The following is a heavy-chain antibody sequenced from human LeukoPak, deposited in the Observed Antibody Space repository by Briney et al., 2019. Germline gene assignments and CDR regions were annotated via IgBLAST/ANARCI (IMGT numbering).Heavy chain of an antibody. CDR1: GGSMRGFY. V-gene: IGHV4-59*08. CDR2: FYYSRDT. Sequence: SETLSLTCTVSGGSMRGFYWSWIRQPPGKGLEWIGYFYYSRDTNYNPALKSRVTISVDTSKNQFSLKLSSVTAADTAVYYCARQRALSSGWYNWGQGTLVTVSS. J-gene: IGHJ4*02. CDR3: ARQRALSSGWYN. D-gene: IGHD6-19*01.